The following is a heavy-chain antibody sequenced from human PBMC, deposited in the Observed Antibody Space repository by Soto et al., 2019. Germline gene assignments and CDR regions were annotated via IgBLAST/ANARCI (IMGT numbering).Heavy chain of an antibody. J-gene: IGHJ6*02. CDR1: GFTFSLYG. D-gene: IGHD5-12*01. CDR2: TSYDGSNK. V-gene: IGHV3-30*18. CDR3: AKDSGYSGYDVYDYYYGMDV. Sequence: QLGESGGGVVQPGWSLRLSCAASGFTFSLYGMHWVRQAPGKGLEWVAVTSYDGSNKYYADSVKGRFTISRDNSKNTLYLQMNSLRAEDTAVYYCAKDSGYSGYDVYDYYYGMDVWGQGTTVTVSS.